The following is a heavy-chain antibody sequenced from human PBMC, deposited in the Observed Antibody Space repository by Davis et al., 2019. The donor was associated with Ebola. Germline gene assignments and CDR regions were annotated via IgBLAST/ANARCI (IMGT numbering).Heavy chain of an antibody. Sequence: SETLSLTCTVSGGSISSSSYYWSWIRQPPGKGLEWIGEINHSGSTNYNPSLKSRVTISVDTSKNQFSLKLSSVTAADTAVYYCARAYSSGWYPWGDYWGQGTLVTVSS. CDR2: INHSGST. CDR3: ARAYSSGWYPWGDY. D-gene: IGHD6-19*01. J-gene: IGHJ4*02. CDR1: GGSISSSSYY. V-gene: IGHV4-39*07.